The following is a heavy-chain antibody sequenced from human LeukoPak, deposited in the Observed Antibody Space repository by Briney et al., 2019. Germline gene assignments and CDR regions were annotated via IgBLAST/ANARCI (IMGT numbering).Heavy chain of an antibody. Sequence: GGSLRLSCAASGFTFSSYGMHWVRQAPGKGLEWVAVIWYDGSNKYYADSVKGRLTISRDNSKNTLYLQMNSLRAEDTAVYYCARDSGYDCFDYWGQGTLVTVSS. CDR3: ARDSGYDCFDY. J-gene: IGHJ4*02. V-gene: IGHV3-33*01. CDR1: GFTFSSYG. CDR2: IWYDGSNK. D-gene: IGHD5-12*01.